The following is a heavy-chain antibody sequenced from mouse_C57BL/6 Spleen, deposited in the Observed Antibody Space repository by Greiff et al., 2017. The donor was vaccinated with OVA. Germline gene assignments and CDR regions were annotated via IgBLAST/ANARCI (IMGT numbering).Heavy chain of an antibody. D-gene: IGHD2-4*01. Sequence: VQLQQSGPELVKPGASVKLSCKASGYTFTDYYMNWVKQSHGKSLEWIGYINPSSGGTSYNQKFKGKATLTVDKSSSTAYMELRRLTSEDSAVYDCAREGGDDYDGNFDDWGKGTTVTVSS. CDR1: GYTFTDYY. V-gene: IGHV1-26*01. CDR2: INPSSGGT. CDR3: AREGGDDYDGNFDD. J-gene: IGHJ1*03.